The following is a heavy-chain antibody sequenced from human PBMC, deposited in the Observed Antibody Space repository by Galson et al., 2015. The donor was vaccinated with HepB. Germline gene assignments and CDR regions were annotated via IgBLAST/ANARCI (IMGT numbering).Heavy chain of an antibody. D-gene: IGHD2-15*01. CDR1: GFTFSSYW. Sequence: SLRLSCAASGFTFSSYWMSWVRQAPGKGLEWVANIKQDGSEKYYVDSVKGRFTISRDNAKNSLYLQMNSLRAEDTAVYYCARDLIVVVVAAKRGEDYFDYWGQGTLVTVSS. J-gene: IGHJ4*02. CDR3: ARDLIVVVVAAKRGEDYFDY. V-gene: IGHV3-7*03. CDR2: IKQDGSEK.